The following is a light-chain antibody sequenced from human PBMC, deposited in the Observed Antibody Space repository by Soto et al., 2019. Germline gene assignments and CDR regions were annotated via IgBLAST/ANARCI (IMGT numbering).Light chain of an antibody. CDR3: QQLNTYPLT. CDR2: DTS. Sequence: IQLTQSPSALSASVGDRVTVTCRASQGIRSYLAWYQQKPGRAPKLLIYDTSTLQSGVPSRFRGSGSGTDFTLTIISLQPEDFATYYCQQLNTYPLTFGGGTKVDIK. V-gene: IGKV1-9*01. J-gene: IGKJ4*01. CDR1: QGIRSY.